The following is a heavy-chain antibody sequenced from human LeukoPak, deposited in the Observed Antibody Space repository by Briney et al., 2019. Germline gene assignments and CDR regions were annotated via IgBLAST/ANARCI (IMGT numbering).Heavy chain of an antibody. Sequence: GGSLRLSCAASGFTFSSYGMHWVRQAPGKGLEWVAVIWYDGSNKYYADSVKGRFTISRDNSKNTLYLQMNSLRAEDTAVYYCARERKSGSFCFDPWGQGTLVTVSS. J-gene: IGHJ5*02. CDR3: ARERKSGSFCFDP. V-gene: IGHV3-33*01. CDR1: GFTFSSYG. CDR2: IWYDGSNK. D-gene: IGHD1-26*01.